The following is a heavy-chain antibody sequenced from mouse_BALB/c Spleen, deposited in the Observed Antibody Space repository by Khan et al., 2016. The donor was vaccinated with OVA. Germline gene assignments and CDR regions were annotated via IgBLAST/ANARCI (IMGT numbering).Heavy chain of an antibody. J-gene: IGHJ1*01. CDR2: IYPGVGYI. Sequence: VQLQQSGAELVRPGTSVKISCKASGYTFTNYWLGWVKQRHGHGLEWIGDIYPGVGYINYNEKFKGRATLTAGTSSSTAYIQISGLTAEDAAVYCWTRWATLFVDVWGAGTTVTVSS. CDR1: GYTFTNYW. CDR3: TRWATLFVDV. V-gene: IGHV1-63*02. D-gene: IGHD3-1*01.